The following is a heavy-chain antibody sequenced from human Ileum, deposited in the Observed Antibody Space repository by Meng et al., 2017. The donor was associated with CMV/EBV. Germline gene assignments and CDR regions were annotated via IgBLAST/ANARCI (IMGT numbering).Heavy chain of an antibody. CDR1: ESTFTGYC. CDR3: APLDIVPAAVVRG. Sequence: SSESTFTGYCVDWVQQSPGQGLMWMGLVNPHGGDSNCSQKFPGSIAITKATSISTTCIELDRLKSDDTAVYYCAPLDIVPAAVVRGWGQGTLVTVSS. V-gene: IGHV1-2*02. CDR2: VNPHGGDS. D-gene: IGHD2-2*01. J-gene: IGHJ4*02.